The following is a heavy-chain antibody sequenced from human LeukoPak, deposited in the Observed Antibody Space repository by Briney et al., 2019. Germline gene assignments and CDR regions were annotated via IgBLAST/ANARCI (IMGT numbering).Heavy chain of an antibody. V-gene: IGHV1-18*01. J-gene: IGHJ4*02. D-gene: IGHD3-10*02. CDR2: ISAYNGNT. CDR1: SYTFTSYG. CDR3: ARDLPTITPRRITMYYFDY. Sequence: ASVKVSCKASSYTFTSYGISWVRQAPGQGLEWMGWISAYNGNTNYAQKLQGRVTMTTDTSTSTAYMELRSLRSDDTAVYYCARDLPTITPRRITMYYFDYWGQGTLVTVSS.